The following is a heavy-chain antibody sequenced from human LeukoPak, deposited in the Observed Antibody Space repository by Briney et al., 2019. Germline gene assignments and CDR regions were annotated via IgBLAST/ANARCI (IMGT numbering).Heavy chain of an antibody. CDR3: ARGRGYSYGTDDAFDI. D-gene: IGHD5-18*01. CDR1: GGSFTDYY. J-gene: IGHJ3*02. CDR2: INHSGST. Sequence: SETLSLTCAVYGGSFTDYYWSWIRQPPGKRLEWVGEINHSGSTNYNPSLKSRVTISVDTSKNQFSLKLSSVTAADTAVYYCARGRGYSYGTDDAFDIWGQGTMVTVSS. V-gene: IGHV4-34*01.